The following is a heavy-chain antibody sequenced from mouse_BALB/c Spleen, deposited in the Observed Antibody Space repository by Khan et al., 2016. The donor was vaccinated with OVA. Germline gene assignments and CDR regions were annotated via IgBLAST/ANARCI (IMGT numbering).Heavy chain of an antibody. V-gene: IGHV1S81*02. Sequence: QVQLKQSGAELVKAGASVKMSCKASGYTFTSYWMHWVKQRLGQGLEWFAATNPTNGRTYYNEKFKSKATLTVDKSSSTAYMLLSGPTFEDSAVYYCESIKKIVGTYFDYWGQGTTLTVSS. CDR3: ESIKKIVGTYFDY. D-gene: IGHD1-1*01. CDR2: TNPTNGRT. CDR1: GYTFTSYW. J-gene: IGHJ2*01.